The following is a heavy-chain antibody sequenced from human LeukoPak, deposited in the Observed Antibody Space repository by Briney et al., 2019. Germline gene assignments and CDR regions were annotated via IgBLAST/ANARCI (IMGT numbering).Heavy chain of an antibody. CDR1: GFTFSNYG. V-gene: IGHV3-21*01. J-gene: IGHJ4*02. CDR2: ISSSGTYI. CDR3: VRDRGSYRPIDY. Sequence: GGSLRLSCEASGFTFSNYGMNWVRQAPGKGLEWVSSISSSGTYIYYRDSVKGRFTISRDNAENSLYLEMNSLRVEDTAIYYCVRDRGSYRPIDYWGQGTLVTVSS. D-gene: IGHD1-26*01.